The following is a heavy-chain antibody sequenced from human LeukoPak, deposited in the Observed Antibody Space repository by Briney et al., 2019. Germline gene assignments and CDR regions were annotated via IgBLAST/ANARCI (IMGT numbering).Heavy chain of an antibody. CDR1: GGSISSYY. CDR3: ARGRYYDSSGYYGNYFDY. V-gene: IGHV4-4*07. J-gene: IGHJ4*02. Sequence: SETLSLPFTVSGGSISSYYWSWIRQPAGKGLEWIGRIYTSGSTNYNPSLKSRVTMSVDTSKNQFSLKLSSVTAADTAVYYCARGRYYDSSGYYGNYFDYWGQGTLVTVSS. CDR2: IYTSGST. D-gene: IGHD3-22*01.